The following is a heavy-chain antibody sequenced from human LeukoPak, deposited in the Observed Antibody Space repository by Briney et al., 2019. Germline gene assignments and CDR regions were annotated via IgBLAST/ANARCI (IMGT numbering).Heavy chain of an antibody. CDR3: ARDAYTTTSNWLDP. J-gene: IGHJ5*02. D-gene: IGHD4-17*01. Sequence: PGGSLRLSCEASGFTLNKYWMHWVRQAPGKGLVWVSRITGDGSDIAYADSVKGRFTVSRDDAKNTLFLQMNSLRGEDTAIYYCARDAYTTTSNWLDPWGQGTLVTVSS. CDR1: GFTLNKYW. CDR2: ITGDGSDI. V-gene: IGHV3-74*01.